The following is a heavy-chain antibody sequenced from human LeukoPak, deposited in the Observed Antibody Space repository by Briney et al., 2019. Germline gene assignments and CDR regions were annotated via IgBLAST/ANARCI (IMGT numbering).Heavy chain of an antibody. CDR2: IYSGGST. CDR3: ARSYYYDSSGSDY. D-gene: IGHD3-22*01. J-gene: IGHJ4*02. CDR1: GFTVSSNY. Sequence: GSLRLSCAASGFTVSSNYMSWVRQAPGKGLEWVSVIYSGGSTYYADSVKGRFTISRDNSKNTLYLQMNSLRAEDTAVYYCARSYYYDSSGSDYWGQGTLVTVSS. V-gene: IGHV3-66*01.